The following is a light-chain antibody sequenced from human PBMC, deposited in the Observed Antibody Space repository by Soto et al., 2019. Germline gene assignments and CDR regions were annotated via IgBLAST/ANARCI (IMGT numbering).Light chain of an antibody. CDR1: SSNIGAGYG. V-gene: IGLV1-40*01. J-gene: IGLJ3*02. CDR3: QSYDSSLSGWV. CDR2: GNS. Sequence: QSVLAQPPSVSGAPGQRVTISCTGSSSNIGAGYGVHWYQQLPGTAPKLLIYGNSNRPSGVPDRFSGSKSGTSASLAITGLQAEDEADYHCQSYDSSLSGWVFGGGTKPPS.